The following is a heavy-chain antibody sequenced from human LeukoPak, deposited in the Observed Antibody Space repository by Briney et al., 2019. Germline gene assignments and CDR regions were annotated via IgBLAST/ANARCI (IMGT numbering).Heavy chain of an antibody. V-gene: IGHV4-59*01. CDR1: GGSITSYY. D-gene: IGHD3-10*01. CDR2: ISSSGIT. CDR3: ARPFYSDTPITGHWTPWAFDI. J-gene: IGHJ3*02. Sequence: SETLSLTCSVSGGSITSYYLTWIRQPPGKGLEWLGYISSSGITNRNPSLRSRLTLSFDTSKNHFSLKLTSVTAADTAVCYCARPFYSDTPITGHWTPWAFDIWGQGTKVTVSS.